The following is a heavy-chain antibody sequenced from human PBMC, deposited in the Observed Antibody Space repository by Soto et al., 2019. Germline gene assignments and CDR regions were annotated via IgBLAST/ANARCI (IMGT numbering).Heavy chain of an antibody. V-gene: IGHV3-23*01. D-gene: IGHD4-17*01. CDR3: AKLQITVTTYYYDMDV. CDR1: GFTFSSSA. CDR2: ISGSGGTT. J-gene: IGHJ6*02. Sequence: PGGSLRLSCAASGFTFSSSAMSWVRQGPGRGLEWVSTISGSGGTTYYADSVKGRLTISRDNSKNTLYLQMNSLRAEDTAVYYCAKLQITVTTYYYDMDVWGQGTTVTVSS.